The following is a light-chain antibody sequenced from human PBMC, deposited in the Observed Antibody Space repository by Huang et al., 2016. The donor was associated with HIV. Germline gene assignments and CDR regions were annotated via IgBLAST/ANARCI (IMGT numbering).Light chain of an antibody. V-gene: IGKV1-33*01. CDR3: QQYDILLT. J-gene: IGKJ4*02. CDR1: QDINNH. CDR2: DVS. Sequence: DIQMTQSPSSLSASVGDRVTITCQASQDINNHLHWYQQKPGNAPRLLIYDVSNLKTGVSSSFSGSGSGTDFTCTISILQPEDIATYYCQQYDILLTFGGGTKVEI.